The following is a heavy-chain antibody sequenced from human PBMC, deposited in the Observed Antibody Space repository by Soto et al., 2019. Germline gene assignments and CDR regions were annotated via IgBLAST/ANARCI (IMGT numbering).Heavy chain of an antibody. CDR2: IYYSGST. CDR1: GGSISSGDYY. V-gene: IGHV4-30-4*01. J-gene: IGHJ5*02. CDR3: ARVGITMVRGGTYNWFDP. Sequence: SETLSLTCTVSGGSISSGDYYWSWIRQPPGKGLEWIGYIYYSGSTYYNPSLKSRVTISVDTSKNQFSLKLSSVTAADTAVYYCARVGITMVRGGTYNWFDPWGQGTLVTVSS. D-gene: IGHD3-10*01.